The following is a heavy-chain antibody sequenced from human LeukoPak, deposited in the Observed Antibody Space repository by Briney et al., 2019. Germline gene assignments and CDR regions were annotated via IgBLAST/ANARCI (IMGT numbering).Heavy chain of an antibody. Sequence: SETLSLTCTVSGGSISSGGYYWSWIRQPPGKGLEWIGYIYHSGSTYYNPSLKSRVTISVDRSKNQFSLKLSSVTAADTAVYYCARDRGRYCSSTSCYYYYMDVWGKGTTVTVSS. CDR2: IYHSGST. CDR3: ARDRGRYCSSTSCYYYYMDV. J-gene: IGHJ6*03. V-gene: IGHV4-30-2*01. D-gene: IGHD2-2*01. CDR1: GGSISSGGYY.